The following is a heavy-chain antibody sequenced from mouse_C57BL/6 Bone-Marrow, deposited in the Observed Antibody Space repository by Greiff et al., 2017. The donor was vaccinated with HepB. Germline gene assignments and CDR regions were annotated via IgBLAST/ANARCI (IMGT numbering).Heavy chain of an antibody. J-gene: IGHJ4*01. V-gene: IGHV1-52*01. D-gene: IGHD2-1*01. Sequence: VKLQQPGAELVRPGSSVKLSCKASGYTFTSYWMHWVKQRPIQGLEWIGNIDPSDSETHYNQKFKDKATLTVDKSSSTAYMQLSSLTSEDSAVYYCARGGVTTLYYYAMDYWGQGTSVTVSS. CDR2: IDPSDSET. CDR3: ARGGVTTLYYYAMDY. CDR1: GYTFTSYW.